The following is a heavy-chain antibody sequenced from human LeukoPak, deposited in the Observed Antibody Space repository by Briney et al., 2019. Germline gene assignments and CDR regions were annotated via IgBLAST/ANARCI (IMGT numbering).Heavy chain of an antibody. J-gene: IGHJ3*02. Sequence: PGGSLRLSCAASGFTFSDYYMIWIRQAPGKGLEWVSYISSNGNTIYYADSVKGRFTISRDNAKNSLYLQMNSLRAEDTAVYYFARFYHDSFDIWGQGTVVTVSS. D-gene: IGHD2/OR15-2a*01. CDR3: ARFYHDSFDI. CDR1: GFTFSDYY. V-gene: IGHV3-11*04. CDR2: ISSNGNTI.